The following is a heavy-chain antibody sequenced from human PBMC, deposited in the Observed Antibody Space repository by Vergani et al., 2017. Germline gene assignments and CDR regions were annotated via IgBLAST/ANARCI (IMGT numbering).Heavy chain of an antibody. CDR3: ARRITGYDAFDI. CDR2: IFYSGST. Sequence: QVQLQESGPGLVKPSQTLSLTCTVSGGSTSSYYWRWSRQPPGKGLEWIGYIFYSGSTNYNPPLKSRVTISVDTSKNQFYLKRSSVTAADTAVYYCARRITGYDAFDIWGQGRMVTVSS. J-gene: IGHJ3*02. V-gene: IGHV4-59*01. D-gene: IGHD1-20*01. CDR1: GGSTSSYY.